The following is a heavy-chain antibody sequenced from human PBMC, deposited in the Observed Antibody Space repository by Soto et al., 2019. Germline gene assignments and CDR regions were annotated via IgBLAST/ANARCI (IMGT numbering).Heavy chain of an antibody. CDR1: GCSISRGGQA. J-gene: IGHJ6*02. CDR3: ARAPPGPSPRWEV. D-gene: IGHD3-10*01. Sequence: TLSLTCSVSGCSISRGGQAWSWIRQPPGKGLEWLGFISYTGSTYYNPSLKSRVTLSVDRSKNQFSLNLTSVTAADTAMYFCARAPPGPSPRWEVWGQGTTVTVSS. CDR2: ISYTGST. V-gene: IGHV4-30-2*01.